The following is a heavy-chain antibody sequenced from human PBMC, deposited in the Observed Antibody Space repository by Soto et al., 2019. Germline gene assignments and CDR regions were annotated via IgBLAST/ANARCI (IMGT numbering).Heavy chain of an antibody. V-gene: IGHV3-74*01. Sequence: EVQLVESGGGLVQPGGSLRLSCAASGFTFSSYWMHWVRQAPGKGLVWVSRINSDGSSTSYADSVKGRFTISRDNAKNTLYLQMNSLRDEDTAVYYCARGVEYYDSSGVKAYWGQGTLVTVSS. J-gene: IGHJ4*02. D-gene: IGHD3-22*01. CDR3: ARGVEYYDSSGVKAY. CDR1: GFTFSSYW. CDR2: INSDGSST.